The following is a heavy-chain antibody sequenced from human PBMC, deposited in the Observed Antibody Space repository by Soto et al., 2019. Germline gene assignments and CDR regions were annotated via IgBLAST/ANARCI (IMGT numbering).Heavy chain of an antibody. CDR1: GFTFSSYG. Sequence: PGGSLRLSCAASGFTFSSYGMHWVRQAPGKGLEWVAVISYDGSNKYYADPVKGRFTISRDNSKNTLYLQMNSLRAEDTAVYYCARDLLKEYYYDSSGSENWFDPWGQGTLVTVSS. V-gene: IGHV3-30*03. CDR3: ARDLLKEYYYDSSGSENWFDP. CDR2: ISYDGSNK. D-gene: IGHD3-22*01. J-gene: IGHJ5*02.